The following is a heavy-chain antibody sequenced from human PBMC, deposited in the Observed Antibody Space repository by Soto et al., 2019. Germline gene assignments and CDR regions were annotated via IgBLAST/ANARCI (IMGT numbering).Heavy chain of an antibody. CDR3: ARDSEDIVVVTATPAGGDAFDI. V-gene: IGHV1-3*05. Sequence: QVQLVQSGAEEKKPGASVKVSCKASGYTFTSYAMHWVRQAPGQRLEWMGWINAGNGNTKYSQKFQGRVTITRDTAASXDYXEXNSLRADDTAVYYCARDSEDIVVVTATPAGGDAFDIWGQGTMVTVSS. CDR2: INAGNGNT. J-gene: IGHJ3*02. D-gene: IGHD2-21*02. CDR1: GYTFTSYA.